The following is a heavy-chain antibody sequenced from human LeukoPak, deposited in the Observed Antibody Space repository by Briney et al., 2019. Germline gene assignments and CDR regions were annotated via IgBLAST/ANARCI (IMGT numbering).Heavy chain of an antibody. D-gene: IGHD3-22*01. Sequence: SGTLSLTRAVSGGSISRSIWWSWVRQPPGKGLEWIGEIYHSGSTNCNPSLKSRVTISVDTSKNQFSLKLSSVTAADTAVYYCARVRYDSSGYSTKPRYYYYMDVWGKGTTVTISS. CDR3: ARVRYDSSGYSTKPRYYYYMDV. V-gene: IGHV4-4*02. J-gene: IGHJ6*03. CDR2: IYHSGST. CDR1: GGSISRSIW.